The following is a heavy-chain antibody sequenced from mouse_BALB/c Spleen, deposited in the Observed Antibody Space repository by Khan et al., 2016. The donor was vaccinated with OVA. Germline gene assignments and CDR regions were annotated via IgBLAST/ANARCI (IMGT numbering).Heavy chain of an antibody. Sequence: EVQLQESGPGLVKPSQSLSLTCSVTGYSITSGYYWNWIRQFPGNKLEWMDYIRYDGSNNYNPSLKNRISITRDTSKNQFFLKLNSVTTEDTATNYCAREYYGTSWYFDVWGAGTTVTVSS. CDR1: GYSITSGYY. CDR2: IRYDGSN. J-gene: IGHJ1*01. D-gene: IGHD1-1*01. CDR3: AREYYGTSWYFDV. V-gene: IGHV3-6*02.